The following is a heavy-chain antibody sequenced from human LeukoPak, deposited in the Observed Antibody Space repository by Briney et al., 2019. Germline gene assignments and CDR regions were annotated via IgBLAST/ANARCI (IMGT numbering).Heavy chain of an antibody. Sequence: PGGSLRLSCAASGFTFSTYSMIWVRQAPGKGLEWLSYISGDSRTIYYPDSVRGRFTISRDNAKNSLYLQMNSLRVEDTAVYYCARDSESWTETGPRFDYWGQGTLVTVSS. D-gene: IGHD3-9*01. CDR3: ARDSESWTETGPRFDY. CDR1: GFTFSTYS. V-gene: IGHV3-48*01. CDR2: ISGDSRTI. J-gene: IGHJ4*02.